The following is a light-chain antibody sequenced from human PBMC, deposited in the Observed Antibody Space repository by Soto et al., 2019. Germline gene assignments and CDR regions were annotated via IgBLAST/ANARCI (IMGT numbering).Light chain of an antibody. CDR1: QSISSN. CDR2: GAS. Sequence: EIVMTQSPVTLSVSPGERVTLSCRARQSISSNLAWYQQKPGQVPRLLIYGASTRATGIPARFSGSGSGTEFTLTISSLQSEDFAVYYCQQYNNWPLTFGQGTKLELK. V-gene: IGKV3-15*01. J-gene: IGKJ2*01. CDR3: QQYNNWPLT.